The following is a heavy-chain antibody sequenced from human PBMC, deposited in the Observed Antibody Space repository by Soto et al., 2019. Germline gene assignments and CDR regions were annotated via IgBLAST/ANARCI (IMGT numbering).Heavy chain of an antibody. Sequence: GGSLRLSCAASGFTFSSYGMHWVRQAPGKGLERVAVISYDGSNKYYADSVKGRFTISRDNSKNTLYLQMNSLRAEDTAVYYWAEDLRVSYDGLPRDWGQGTLVTVSS. D-gene: IGHD5-18*01. CDR3: AEDLRVSYDGLPRD. CDR1: GFTFSSYG. V-gene: IGHV3-30*18. J-gene: IGHJ4*02. CDR2: ISYDGSNK.